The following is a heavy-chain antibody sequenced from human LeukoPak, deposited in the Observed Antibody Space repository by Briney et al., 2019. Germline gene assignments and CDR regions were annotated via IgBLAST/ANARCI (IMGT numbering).Heavy chain of an antibody. Sequence: PGGSLRLSCAASGFTFSDYYMSWIRQAPGKGLEWVSYISSSGSTIYYADSVKGRFTISRDNAKNSLYLQMNSLRAEDTAAYYCASKHYYDSSGLLWGQGTMVTVSS. CDR3: ASKHYYDSSGLL. D-gene: IGHD3-22*01. CDR2: ISSSGSTI. V-gene: IGHV3-11*01. J-gene: IGHJ3*01. CDR1: GFTFSDYY.